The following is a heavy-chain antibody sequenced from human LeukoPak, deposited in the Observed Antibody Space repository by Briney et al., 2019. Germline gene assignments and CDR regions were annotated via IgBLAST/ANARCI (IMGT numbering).Heavy chain of an antibody. Sequence: GGSLRLSCAASGFTFSSYSMNWVRQAPGKGLEWVPSISSSSSYIYYADSVKGRFTISRDNAKDSLYLQMNSLRAEDTAVYYCASDHYDSSGYRVDYWGQGTLVTVSS. J-gene: IGHJ4*02. CDR3: ASDHYDSSGYRVDY. CDR2: ISSSSSYI. CDR1: GFTFSSYS. D-gene: IGHD3-22*01. V-gene: IGHV3-21*01.